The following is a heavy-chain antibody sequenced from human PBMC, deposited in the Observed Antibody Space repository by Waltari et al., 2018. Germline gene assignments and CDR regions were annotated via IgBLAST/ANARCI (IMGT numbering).Heavy chain of an antibody. CDR1: GFSLSTYW. J-gene: IGHJ4*02. D-gene: IGHD3-3*01. V-gene: IGHV3-7*01. Sequence: EVQLVQSGGGLVQPGGSLRLSCAASGFSLSTYWMAWVRQTPGEGVGWVANIKKDGSGEHCVDSVLGRFPISRDNAKNSLYLQMNSLGAEDTAVYFCARAHWAIRIFGVVPSMEYWGLGTAVTVSS. CDR2: IKKDGSGE. CDR3: ARAHWAIRIFGVVPSMEY.